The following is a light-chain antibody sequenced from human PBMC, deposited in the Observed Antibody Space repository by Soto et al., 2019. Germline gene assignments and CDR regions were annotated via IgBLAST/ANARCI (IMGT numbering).Light chain of an antibody. V-gene: IGKV3-15*01. CDR3: QPHNNWPVVT. CDR1: RTISRN. Sequence: EMVMTQSPVTLSGSPGERVTLSCRASRTISRNLAWYQQKPGQAPRLLIYGASTRATGIPDRFSGSGSGTEFTLTINSLQSEDFAMYYWQPHNNWPVVTFGGGTRVEIK. J-gene: IGKJ4*01. CDR2: GAS.